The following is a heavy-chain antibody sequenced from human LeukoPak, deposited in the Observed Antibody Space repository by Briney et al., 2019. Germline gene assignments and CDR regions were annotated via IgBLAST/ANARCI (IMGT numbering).Heavy chain of an antibody. Sequence: GASVKVSCKASGYTFTGYYMHWMRQAPGQGLEWMGWINPNSGGTNYAQKFQGRVTMTRDTSISTAYMELGRLRSDDTAVYYCARELGSCSSTSCHADYWGQGTLVTAYS. J-gene: IGHJ4*02. CDR1: GYTFTGYY. CDR2: INPNSGGT. V-gene: IGHV1-2*02. D-gene: IGHD2-2*01. CDR3: ARELGSCSSTSCHADY.